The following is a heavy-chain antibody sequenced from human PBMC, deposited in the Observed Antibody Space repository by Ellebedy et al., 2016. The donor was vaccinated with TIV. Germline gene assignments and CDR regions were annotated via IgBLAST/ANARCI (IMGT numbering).Heavy chain of an antibody. CDR1: GFTFSSYD. D-gene: IGHD2-2*03. CDR3: AKVPVGYCNRPFCFYLDD. CDR2: ISYDANNK. V-gene: IGHV3-30*18. Sequence: GESLKISCAASGFTFSSYDMHWVRQAPGKGLEWVALISYDANNKYFADSVKGRFTISRDNSKNTLYLQMNTLIPEDTAVYYYAKVPVGYCNRPFCFYLDDWGQGTLVSVSS. J-gene: IGHJ4*02.